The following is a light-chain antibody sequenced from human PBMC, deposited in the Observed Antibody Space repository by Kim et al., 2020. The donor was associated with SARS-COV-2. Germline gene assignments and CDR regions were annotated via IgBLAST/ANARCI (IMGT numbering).Light chain of an antibody. CDR2: GKN. Sequence: SSELTQDPAVSVALGQTVKITCQGDSLKTSYATRYQQKPGQAPVLVIYGKNNRPSGIPDRFSGSSSANTASLTLTGAQAEDEADYYCCFRDTTHNHVVF. V-gene: IGLV3-19*01. CDR1: SLKTSY. CDR3: CFRDTTHNHVV. J-gene: IGLJ3*02.